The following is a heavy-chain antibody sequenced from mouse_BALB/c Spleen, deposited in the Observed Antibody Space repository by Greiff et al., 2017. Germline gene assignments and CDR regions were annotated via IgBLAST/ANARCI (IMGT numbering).Heavy chain of an antibody. J-gene: IGHJ2*01. CDR1: GFTFSSYG. D-gene: IGHD2-10*02. CDR2: INSNGGST. CDR3: ARDPSYGNYLYYFDY. V-gene: IGHV5-6-3*01. Sequence: EVKLMESGGGLVQPGGSLKLSCAASGFTFSSYGMSWVRQTPDKRLELVATINSNGGSTYYPDSVKGRFTISRDNAKNTLYLQMSSLKSEDTAMYYCARDPSYGNYLYYFDYWGQGTTLTVSS.